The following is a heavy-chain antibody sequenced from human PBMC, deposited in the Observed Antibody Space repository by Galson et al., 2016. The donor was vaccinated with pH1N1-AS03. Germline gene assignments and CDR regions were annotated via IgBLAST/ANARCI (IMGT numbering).Heavy chain of an antibody. CDR3: AKDMVGRVAERGVIPRAPFDL. Sequence: SLRLSCAASGFTFSNYAMNWVRQAPGKGLEWLAVISFDGSGDDYADSVRGRFFISRDNFKKTVHLQLSSLRPEDTALYYCAKDMVGRVAERGVIPRAPFDLWGRGTLVTVAS. D-gene: IGHD3-10*01. CDR1: GFTFSNYA. CDR2: ISFDGSGD. J-gene: IGHJ4*02. V-gene: IGHV3-30*18.